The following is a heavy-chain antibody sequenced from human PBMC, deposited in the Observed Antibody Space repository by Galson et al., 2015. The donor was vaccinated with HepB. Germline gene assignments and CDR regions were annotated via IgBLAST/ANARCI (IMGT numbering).Heavy chain of an antibody. V-gene: IGHV3-30*04. D-gene: IGHD3-10*01. CDR1: GFTFSSYA. CDR2: ISYDGSNK. J-gene: IGHJ4*02. CDR3: ARDGTGFGELLENLDY. Sequence: SLRLSCAASGFTFSSYAMHWVRQAPGKGLEWVAVISYDGSNKYYADSVKGRFTISRDNSKNTLYLQMNSLRAEDTAVYYCARDGTGFGELLENLDYWGQGTLVTVSS.